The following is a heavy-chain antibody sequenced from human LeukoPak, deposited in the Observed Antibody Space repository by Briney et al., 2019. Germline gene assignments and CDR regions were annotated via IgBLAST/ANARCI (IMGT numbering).Heavy chain of an antibody. D-gene: IGHD2-2*02. CDR2: ISGYNGKT. J-gene: IGHJ4*02. CDR3: ARETEGAYPDY. V-gene: IGHV1-18*01. Sequence: ASVKVSCKASGYTFTSYGITWVRQAPGQGLEWMGWISGYNGKTHYAQSFQGRVTMTTDTSTNTAYMEVRSLRSDDTAMFYCARETEGAYPDYWGQGTLVTVSS. CDR1: GYTFTSYG.